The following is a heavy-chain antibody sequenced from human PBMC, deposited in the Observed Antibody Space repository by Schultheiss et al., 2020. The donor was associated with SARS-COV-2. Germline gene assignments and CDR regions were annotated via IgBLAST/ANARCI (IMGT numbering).Heavy chain of an antibody. CDR3: ARDDYSNYGMDV. CDR1: GFTFDDYA. V-gene: IGHV3-23*01. Sequence: GESLKISCAASGFTFDDYAMHWVRQAPGKGLEWVSAISGSGGSTYYADSVKGRFTISRDNSKNSLYLQMNSLRAEDTAVYYCARDDYSNYGMDVWGQGTTVTVSS. J-gene: IGHJ6*02. CDR2: ISGSGGST. D-gene: IGHD4-11*01.